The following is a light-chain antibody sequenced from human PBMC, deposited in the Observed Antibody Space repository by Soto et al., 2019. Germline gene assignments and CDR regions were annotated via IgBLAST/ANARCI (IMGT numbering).Light chain of an antibody. CDR2: DVS. J-gene: IGLJ1*01. CDR1: SSDIGDSNY. CDR3: SSFRSSSTSYV. Sequence: QSALTQPASVSGSPGQSITISCTGTSSDIGDSNYVSWYQQHPGKAPKLVIYDVSNRPSGVSNRFSGSKSANTASLTISGLQAEDEADYYCSSFRSSSTSYVFGTGTKLIVL. V-gene: IGLV2-14*03.